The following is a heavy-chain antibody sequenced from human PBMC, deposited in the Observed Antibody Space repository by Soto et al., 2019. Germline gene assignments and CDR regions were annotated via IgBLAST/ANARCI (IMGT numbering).Heavy chain of an antibody. V-gene: IGHV1-69*04. Sequence: SVKVSCKASGGTFSSYTISWVRQAPGQGLEWMGRIIPILGIANYAQKFQGRVTITADKSTSTAYMELSSLRSEDTAVYYCAREDIPDAFDIWGQGTMVTVSS. CDR2: IIPILGIA. D-gene: IGHD2-15*01. J-gene: IGHJ3*02. CDR1: GGTFSSYT. CDR3: AREDIPDAFDI.